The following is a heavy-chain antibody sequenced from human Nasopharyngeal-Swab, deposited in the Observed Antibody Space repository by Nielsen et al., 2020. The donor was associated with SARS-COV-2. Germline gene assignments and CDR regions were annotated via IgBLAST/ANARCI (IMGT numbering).Heavy chain of an antibody. CDR3: ARRPYSSSPGDYYYGMDV. J-gene: IGHJ6*02. CDR1: GGTFSSYA. D-gene: IGHD6-6*01. CDR2: IIPIFGTA. V-gene: IGHV1-69*13. Sequence: SVKVSCKASGGTFSSYATSWVRQAPGQGLEWMGGIIPIFGTANYAQKFQGRVTITADESTSTSYMELSSLRSEDTAVYYCARRPYSSSPGDYYYGMDVWGQGTTVTVSS.